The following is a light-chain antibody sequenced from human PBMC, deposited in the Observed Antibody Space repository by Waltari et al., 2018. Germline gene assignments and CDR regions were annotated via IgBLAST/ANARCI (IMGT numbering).Light chain of an antibody. CDR1: NTDAGDFDF. CDR3: SSYTASRALEVL. V-gene: IGLV2-14*03. CDR2: NVS. J-gene: IGLJ2*01. Sequence: QSALTQPASVSGSPGQPITISCTGTNTDAGDFDFVPGYQQHPGEAPNLLIYNVSNRPSGVSHRFSGSKSGNTASLTISGLQAEDEADYYCSSYTASRALEVLFGGGTKLTVL.